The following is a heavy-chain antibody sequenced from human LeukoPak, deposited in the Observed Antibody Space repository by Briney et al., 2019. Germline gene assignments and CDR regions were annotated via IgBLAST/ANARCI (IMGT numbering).Heavy chain of an antibody. V-gene: IGHV1-2*02. D-gene: IGHD3-22*01. CDR1: GYTFTVYY. Sequence: GASVKVSCKASGYTFTVYYIHWVRQAPGQGLEWMGWINPNSGGTNYAQEFQGRVTMTRDTSISTAYMELRSRRSADRSVYYCARGPPTIVVVITTGDFDSWGQGTLVTVSS. J-gene: IGHJ4*02. CDR2: INPNSGGT. CDR3: ARGPPTIVVVITTGDFDS.